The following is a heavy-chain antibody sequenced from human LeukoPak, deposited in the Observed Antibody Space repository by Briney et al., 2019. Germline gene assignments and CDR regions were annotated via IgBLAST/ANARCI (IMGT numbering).Heavy chain of an antibody. J-gene: IGHJ4*02. CDR1: GYTFTSYG. Sequence: ASVKVSYKASGYTFTSYGISWVRQAPGRGLEWMGWISAYNGNTNYAQKLQGRVTMTTDTSTSTAYMELRSLRSDDTAVYYCARVPPIFYDYVWGSYDYWGQGTLVTVSS. D-gene: IGHD3-16*01. V-gene: IGHV1-18*01. CDR3: ARVPPIFYDYVWGSYDY. CDR2: ISAYNGNT.